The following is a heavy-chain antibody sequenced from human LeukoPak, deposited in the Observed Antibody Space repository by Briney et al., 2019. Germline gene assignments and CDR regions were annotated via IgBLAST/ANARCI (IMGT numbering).Heavy chain of an antibody. CDR3: ARETIDDYGDYHLG. CDR2: INHSGST. J-gene: IGHJ4*02. D-gene: IGHD4-17*01. Sequence: SETLSLTCAVYGGSFSGYYWSWIRQPPGKGLEWIGEINHSGSTNYNPSLKSRVTISVDTSKNQFSLKLSSETAADTAVYYCARETIDDYGDYHLGWGQGTLVTVSS. V-gene: IGHV4-34*01. CDR1: GGSFSGYY.